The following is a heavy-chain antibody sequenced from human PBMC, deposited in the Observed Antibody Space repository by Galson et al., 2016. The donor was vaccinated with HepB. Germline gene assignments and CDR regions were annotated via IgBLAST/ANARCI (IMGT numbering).Heavy chain of an antibody. V-gene: IGHV3-30*18. J-gene: IGHJ5*02. CDR1: GVIFSDHA. CDR2: TSSDGSND. Sequence: SLRLSCAISGVIFSDHAMHWVRQAPGQGLEWVAVTSSDGSNDYYVDSVKGRFAISRDNSKNTLYLEMNSLRGEDTAVYYCGKGGTGIAVPVDLWSQGILVTVSS. CDR3: GKGGTGIAVPVDL. D-gene: IGHD1-1*01.